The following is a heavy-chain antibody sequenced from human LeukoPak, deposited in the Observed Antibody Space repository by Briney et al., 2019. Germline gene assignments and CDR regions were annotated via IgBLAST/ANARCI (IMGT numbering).Heavy chain of an antibody. V-gene: IGHV3-21*04. D-gene: IGHD3-22*01. CDR2: ISSSSTYI. CDR3: AKGDVIVVVDYI. Sequence: GGSLRLSCAASGFTFSSYSMNWVRQAPGKGLEWVSSISSSSTYIYYADSVKGRFTISRDNAKNSLYLQMNSLRAEDTAIYYCAKGDVIVVVDYIGGQGTLVTVSS. J-gene: IGHJ4*02. CDR1: GFTFSSYS.